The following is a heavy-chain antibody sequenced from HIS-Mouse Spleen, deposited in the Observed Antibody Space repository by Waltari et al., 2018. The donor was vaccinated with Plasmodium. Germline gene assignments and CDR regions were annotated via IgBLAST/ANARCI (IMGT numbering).Heavy chain of an antibody. J-gene: IGHJ6*02. V-gene: IGHV2-70*15. CDR1: GFSLSTSGMC. CDR2: IDWDDDK. Sequence: QVTLRESGPALVKPTQTLTLTCTFSGFSLSTSGMCVTWIRQPPGKALEWLARIDWDDDKYYSTSRKTRLNISKDTSKNQVVLTMTNMDPVDTATYYCARTTYSSSSAKYYYYGMDVWGQGTTVTVSS. D-gene: IGHD6-6*01. CDR3: ARTTYSSSSAKYYYYGMDV.